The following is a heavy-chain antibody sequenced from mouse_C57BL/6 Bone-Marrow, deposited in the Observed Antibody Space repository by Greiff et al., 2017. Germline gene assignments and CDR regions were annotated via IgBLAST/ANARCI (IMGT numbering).Heavy chain of an antibody. V-gene: IGHV1-54*01. CDR3: ARHYGSSSFAY. CDR2: INPGSGGT. Sequence: QVQLQQSGAELVRPGTSVKVSCKASGYAFTNYLIEWVKQRPGQGLEWIGVINPGSGGTNYNEKFKGKATLTADKSSSTAYMQLSSLTSEDSAVYVCARHYGSSSFAYWGQGTLVTVSA. CDR1: GYAFTNYL. D-gene: IGHD1-1*01. J-gene: IGHJ3*01.